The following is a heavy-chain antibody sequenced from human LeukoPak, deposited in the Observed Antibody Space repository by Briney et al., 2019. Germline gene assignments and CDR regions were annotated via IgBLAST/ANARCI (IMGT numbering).Heavy chain of an antibody. CDR2: IYYSGST. CDR3: ARDLDSSSWYWNWFDP. CDR1: GGSISSNY. J-gene: IGHJ5*02. V-gene: IGHV4-59*01. D-gene: IGHD6-13*01. Sequence: SETLSLTCTVSGGSISSNYWSWIRQPPGKGLEWIGYIYYSGSTNYNPSLKSRVTISVDTSKNQFSLKLSSVTAADTAVYYCARDLDSSSWYWNWFDPWGQGTLVTVSS.